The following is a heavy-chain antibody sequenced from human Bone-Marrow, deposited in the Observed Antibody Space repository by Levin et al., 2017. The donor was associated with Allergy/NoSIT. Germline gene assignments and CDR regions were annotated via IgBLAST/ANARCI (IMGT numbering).Heavy chain of an antibody. Sequence: TGGSLRLSCEASGFTFSDYYMSWIRQAPGQGLEWISFISSRGTVVYYAESVKGRFTISRDNAKNSVFLVMNNLRADDTAVYYCAKSDAPMDKFDYWGQGTRVNVSS. V-gene: IGHV3-11*01. D-gene: IGHD5-18*01. J-gene: IGHJ4*02. CDR1: GFTFSDYY. CDR3: AKSDAPMDKFDY. CDR2: ISSRGTVV.